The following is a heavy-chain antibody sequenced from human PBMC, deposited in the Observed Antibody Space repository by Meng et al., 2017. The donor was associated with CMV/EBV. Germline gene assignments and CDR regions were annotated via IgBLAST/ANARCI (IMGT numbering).Heavy chain of an antibody. CDR1: GCFSSSSSYC. CDR3: ASIVGAQDY. J-gene: IGHJ4*02. V-gene: IGHV4-39*07. Sequence: QLQLQAGAPGLGKPSALLSIRCVVGGCFSSSSSYCWGQIRQPPGKGLEWISSIYYSGSTHYNPSLKSLVTISVDTSKNQFSLKLSSATAADTDVYYCASIVGAQDYWGQGTLVTVSS. CDR2: IYYSGST. D-gene: IGHD1-26*01.